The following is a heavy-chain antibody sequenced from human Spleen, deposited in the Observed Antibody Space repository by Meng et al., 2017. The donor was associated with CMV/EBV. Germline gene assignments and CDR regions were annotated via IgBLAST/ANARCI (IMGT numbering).Heavy chain of an antibody. CDR3: TSMRFWSGYYTNPTV. CDR2: INSDGSST. V-gene: IGHV3-74*01. D-gene: IGHD3-3*01. J-gene: IGHJ4*02. Sequence: GGSLRLSCAATGFTFSSYWMHWVRQAQGKGLVWVSRINSDGSSTSYADSVKGRFTSSSDNAKNTLYLQMNSLRAEDTAVYYCTSMRFWSGYYTNPTVWGQGTLVTVSS. CDR1: GFTFSSYW.